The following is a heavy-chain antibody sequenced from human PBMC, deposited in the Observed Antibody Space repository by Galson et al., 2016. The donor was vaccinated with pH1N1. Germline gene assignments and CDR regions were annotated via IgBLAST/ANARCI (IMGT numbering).Heavy chain of an antibody. D-gene: IGHD3-10*01. CDR2: IRYDGSNK. J-gene: IGHJ4*02. CDR1: GFTFSTYG. Sequence: SLRLSCAASGFTFSTYGMRWVRQAPGKGLEWVAFIRYDGSNKYYADSVKGRFTISRDSSNNTLYLQMNSLRAEDTAVYYCAKDLKAFGITMVRGVIFDYWGQGTLVTVSS. CDR3: AKDLKAFGITMVRGVIFDY. V-gene: IGHV3-30*02.